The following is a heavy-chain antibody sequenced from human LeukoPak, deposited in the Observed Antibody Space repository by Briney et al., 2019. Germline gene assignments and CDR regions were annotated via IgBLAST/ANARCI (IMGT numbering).Heavy chain of an antibody. CDR2: ISWTRGSI. Sequence: PGGSLRLSCAASGFTFDDYAMHWVRQAPGKGLEGGSVISWTRGSIDYTDCVKGRFTISRDNSKNTLYLQMNSLRAEDTDVYYCARTAKYCSGGSCYSAPWYFDYWGQGTLVTVSS. J-gene: IGHJ4*02. D-gene: IGHD2-15*01. CDR1: GFTFDDYA. V-gene: IGHV3-9*01. CDR3: ARTAKYCSGGSCYSAPWYFDY.